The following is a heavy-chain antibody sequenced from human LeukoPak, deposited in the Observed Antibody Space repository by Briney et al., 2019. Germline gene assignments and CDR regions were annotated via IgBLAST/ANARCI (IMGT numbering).Heavy chain of an antibody. CDR3: ARGHRQDIVVVVASPYYFDY. D-gene: IGHD2-15*01. CDR2: ISYSGPT. J-gene: IGHJ4*02. CDR1: GGSISSYY. Sequence: SETLSLTCTVSGGSISSYYWSWIRQPPGKGLEWIGYISYSGPTNYNPSLKSRVSISVDKSKNQFSLKLSSVTAADTAVYYCARGHRQDIVVVVASPYYFDYLGQGTLLTVSS. V-gene: IGHV4-59*01.